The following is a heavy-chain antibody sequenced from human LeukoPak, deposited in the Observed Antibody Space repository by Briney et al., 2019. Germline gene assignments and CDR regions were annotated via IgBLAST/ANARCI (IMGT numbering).Heavy chain of an antibody. CDR1: GGSISDGSYY. CDR2: IYTIGRT. D-gene: IGHD3-10*01. J-gene: IGHJ6*03. CDR3: ARVSGWGRYSEFYYYMDV. Sequence: SETLSLTCTVSGGSISDGSYYWSWIRQPAGKGLEWIGRIYTIGRTNYSPSLKSRVTISLDTSKNQFSFKLSSVTAADTAVYYCARVSGWGRYSEFYYYMDVWGKGTTVTVSS. V-gene: IGHV4-61*02.